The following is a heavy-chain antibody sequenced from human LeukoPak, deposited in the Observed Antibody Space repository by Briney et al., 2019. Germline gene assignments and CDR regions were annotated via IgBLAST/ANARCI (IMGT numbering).Heavy chain of an antibody. J-gene: IGHJ4*02. CDR3: AREDTGIAVAGPYFDY. CDR2: IYHSGST. V-gene: IGHV4-30-2*01. CDR1: GGSISSGGYY. Sequence: PQTLSLTCTVSGGSISSGGYYWSWIRQPPGKGLEWIGYIYHSGSTYYNPSLKSRVTISVDRSKNQFSLKLSSVTAADTAVYYCAREDTGIAVAGPYFDYWGQGTLVTVSS. D-gene: IGHD6-19*01.